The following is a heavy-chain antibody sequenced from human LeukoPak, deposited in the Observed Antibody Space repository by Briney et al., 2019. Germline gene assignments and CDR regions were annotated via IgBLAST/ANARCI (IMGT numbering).Heavy chain of an antibody. CDR1: GFTFSSYG. CDR3: ARNKINTVTTGWYFDL. CDR2: VSIGGSFI. V-gene: IGHV3-21*01. J-gene: IGHJ2*01. Sequence: PGGSLRLSCAASGFTFSSYGMNWVRQAPGKGLEWVSFVSIGGSFIYYADSVKGRFTISRDDAKTSLYLQMNSLTAEDTAEYYCARNKINTVTTGWYFDLWGRGTLVSVSS. D-gene: IGHD4-17*01.